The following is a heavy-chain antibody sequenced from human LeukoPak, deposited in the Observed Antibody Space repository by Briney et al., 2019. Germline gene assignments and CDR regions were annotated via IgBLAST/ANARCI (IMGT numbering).Heavy chain of an antibody. D-gene: IGHD2/OR15-2a*01. Sequence: PGGSLRLSCAASGFTFSSYWVSWVRQAPGKGLEWVANIKQDGSEKYYVDSVKGRFTISRDNAKNSLYLQMNSLRAEDTAVYYCARKIGDWGQGTLVTVSS. CDR2: IKQDGSEK. V-gene: IGHV3-7*01. J-gene: IGHJ4*02. CDR3: ARKIGD. CDR1: GFTFSSYW.